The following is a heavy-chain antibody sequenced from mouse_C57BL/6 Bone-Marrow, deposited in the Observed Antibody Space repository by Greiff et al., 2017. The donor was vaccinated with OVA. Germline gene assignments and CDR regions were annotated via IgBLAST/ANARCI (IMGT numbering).Heavy chain of an antibody. D-gene: IGHD2-2*01. Sequence: VQRVESGPELVKPGASVKISCKASGYAFSSSWMNWVKQRPGKGLEWIGRIYPGDGDTNYNGKFKGKATLTADKSSSTAYMQLSSLTSEDSAVYFCARDGYDGYWGQGTTLTVSS. CDR1: GYAFSSSW. CDR3: ARDGYDGY. V-gene: IGHV1-82*01. CDR2: IYPGDGDT. J-gene: IGHJ2*01.